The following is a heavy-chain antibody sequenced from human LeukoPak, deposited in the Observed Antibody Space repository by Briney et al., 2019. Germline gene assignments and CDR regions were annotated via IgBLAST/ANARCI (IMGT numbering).Heavy chain of an antibody. CDR2: ISGSGDTT. V-gene: IGHV3-23*01. D-gene: IGHD3-22*01. CDR3: AKKSPDYYDSSAQAAY. J-gene: IGHJ4*02. CDR1: GFTFSSYA. Sequence: GGSLRLSCAASGFTFSSYAMSWVRQAPGKGLEWVSAISGSGDTTYYADSVKGRFTISRDNSKNTLYLQMNSLRAEDTAVYYCAKKSPDYYDSSAQAAYWGQGTLVTVSS.